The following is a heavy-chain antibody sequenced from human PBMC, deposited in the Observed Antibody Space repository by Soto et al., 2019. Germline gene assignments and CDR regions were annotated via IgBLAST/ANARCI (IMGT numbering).Heavy chain of an antibody. J-gene: IGHJ6*02. CDR3: AKDIEEVVYYYGMDV. D-gene: IGHD1-26*01. V-gene: IGHV3-30*18. Sequence: VQLVESGGGVVQPGESLRLSSAASGFTFSSYGMHWVRQAPGKGLEWVALISYDGNNIYYGDSVKGRFTIFRDNSKNSLFLQMNSLRAEDTAVYYCAKDIEEVVYYYGMDVWGQGTTVTVSS. CDR1: GFTFSSYG. CDR2: ISYDGNNI.